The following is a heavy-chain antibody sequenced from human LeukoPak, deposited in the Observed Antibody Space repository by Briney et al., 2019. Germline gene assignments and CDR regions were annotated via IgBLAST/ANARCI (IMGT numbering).Heavy chain of an antibody. CDR3: ARVGDCSSTSCYNWFDP. V-gene: IGHV4-34*01. D-gene: IGHD2-2*03. CDR2: INHSGST. Sequence: SETLSLTCTVSGGSISSYYWSWIRQPPGKGLEWIGEINHSGSTNYNPSLKSRVTISVDTSKNQFSLKLSSVTAADTAVYYCARVGDCSSTSCYNWFDPWGQGTLVTVSS. J-gene: IGHJ5*02. CDR1: GGSISSYY.